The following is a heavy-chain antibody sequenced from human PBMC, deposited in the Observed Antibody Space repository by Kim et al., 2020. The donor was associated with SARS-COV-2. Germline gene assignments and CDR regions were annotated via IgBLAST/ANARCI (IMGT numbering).Heavy chain of an antibody. CDR3: ARDGGPIAVAGMYY. J-gene: IGHJ4*02. CDR1: GFTFSSYG. Sequence: GGSLRLSCAASGFTFSSYGMHWVRQAPGKGLEWVAVIWYDGSNKYYADSVKGRFTISRDNSKNTLYLQMNSLRAEDTAVYYCARDGGPIAVAGMYYWGQGTLVTVSS. V-gene: IGHV3-33*01. CDR2: IWYDGSNK. D-gene: IGHD6-19*01.